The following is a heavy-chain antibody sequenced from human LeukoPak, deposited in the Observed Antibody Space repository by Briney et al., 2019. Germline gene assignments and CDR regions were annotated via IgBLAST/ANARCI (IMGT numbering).Heavy chain of an antibody. D-gene: IGHD5-18*01. J-gene: IGHJ3*02. Sequence: ASETLSLTCTVSGGSISSYYWSWIRQPAGKGLEWIGRIYTGGSTNYNPSLKSRVTMSVDTSKNQFSLKLSSVTAADTAVYYCARRIQLWLPPDIWGQGTMVTVSS. CDR2: IYTGGST. V-gene: IGHV4-4*07. CDR1: GGSISSYY. CDR3: ARRIQLWLPPDI.